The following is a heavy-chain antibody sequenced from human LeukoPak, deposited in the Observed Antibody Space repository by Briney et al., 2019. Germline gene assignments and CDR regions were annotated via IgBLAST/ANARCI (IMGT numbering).Heavy chain of an antibody. J-gene: IGHJ5*02. D-gene: IGHD5-18*01. CDR1: GDSISSSY. Sequence: AETLSLTCTVSGDSISSSYSSWVRQPPGKGLEWIGYISYSGSTSSNPSLRSRVTISVDTSKNQFSLRLTSVTAADTAMYYCARGGQLNWFDPWGQGTLVTVSS. CDR3: ARGGQLNWFDP. V-gene: IGHV4-59*01. CDR2: ISYSGST.